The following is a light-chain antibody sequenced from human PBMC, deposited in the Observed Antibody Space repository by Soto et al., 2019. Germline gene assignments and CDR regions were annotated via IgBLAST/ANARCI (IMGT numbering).Light chain of an antibody. CDR1: GSDIATFNY. J-gene: IGLJ1*01. CDR2: QVT. Sequence: QSVLAQPASVSGSPGQSITISCTGSGSDIATFNYVSWYQQYPGTAPKLLIYQVTSRASGVSHRFSGSKSGNTAALTISGLQPEDEAEYYCNSYSSTSFYVFGSGTKVTV. CDR3: NSYSSTSFYV. V-gene: IGLV2-14*01.